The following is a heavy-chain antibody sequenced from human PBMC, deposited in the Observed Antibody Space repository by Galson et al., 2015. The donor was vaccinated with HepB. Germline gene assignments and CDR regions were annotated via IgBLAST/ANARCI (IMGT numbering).Heavy chain of an antibody. CDR1: GFTFSSYS. J-gene: IGHJ4*02. D-gene: IGHD1-26*01. V-gene: IGHV3-21*01. CDR2: ISSSSSYI. CDR3: ASSSSGSYPGY. Sequence: SLRLSCAASGFTFSSYSMNWVRQAPGKGLEWVSSISSSSSYIYYADSVKGRFTISRDNAKNSLYLQMNSLRAEDTAVYYCASSSSGSYPGYWGQGTLVTVSS.